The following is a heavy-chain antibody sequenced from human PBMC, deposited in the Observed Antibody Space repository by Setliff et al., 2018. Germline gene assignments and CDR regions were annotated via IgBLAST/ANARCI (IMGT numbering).Heavy chain of an antibody. V-gene: IGHV4-4*07. CDR2: IYTSGST. D-gene: IGHD7-27*01. Sequence: LSLTCTISGGSISSYFWTWIRQPAGKGLEWIGRIYTSGSTNYNPSLKSRVTMSIDTSKNQFSPKLTSVTAADTAVYYCVRDLPELTGRSFDPWGQGTQVTVS. CDR3: VRDLPELTGRSFDP. CDR1: GGSISSYF. J-gene: IGHJ5*01.